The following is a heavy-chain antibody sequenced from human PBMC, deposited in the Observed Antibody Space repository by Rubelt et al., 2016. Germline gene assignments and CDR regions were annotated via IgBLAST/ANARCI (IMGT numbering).Heavy chain of an antibody. CDR2: IYYSGST. J-gene: IGHJ5*02. Sequence: GPGLVKPSETLSLTCTVSGGSISSYYWSWIRQPPGKGLEWIGYIYYSGSTNYNPPLKSRVTILVNTSKKQFSLKLSSVTAADTAVYYCARRGSRGAYPTWGQGTLVTVSS. V-gene: IGHV4-59*08. CDR3: ARRGSRGAYPT. CDR1: GGSISSYY. D-gene: IGHD3-10*01.